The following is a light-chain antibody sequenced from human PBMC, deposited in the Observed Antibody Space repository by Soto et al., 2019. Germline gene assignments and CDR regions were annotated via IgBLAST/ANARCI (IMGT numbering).Light chain of an antibody. Sequence: EIVLTQPPGTLSLSPGERASLSCRASQNVDNNYLAWFQQKPGQAPRLLIYDASSRATGVPDRFGGSGSGTDFTLTISRLEPEDFAVYYCQQSSYSPLTFGGGTKVEIK. CDR1: QNVDNNY. J-gene: IGKJ4*01. V-gene: IGKV3-20*01. CDR3: QQSSYSPLT. CDR2: DAS.